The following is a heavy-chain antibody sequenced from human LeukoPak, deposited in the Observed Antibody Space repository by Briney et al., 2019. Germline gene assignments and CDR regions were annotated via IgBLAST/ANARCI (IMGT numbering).Heavy chain of an antibody. D-gene: IGHD2-15*01. CDR3: AKGSYCRGGSCYSVDYYYYGMDV. CDR2: ISGSGGST. V-gene: IGHV3-23*01. Sequence: PGGSLRLSCAASGFTFSSYAMSWVRQAPGKGLEWVSAISGSGGSTYYADSVKGRFTISRDNSKNTLYLQMNSLRAEDTAVYYCAKGSYCRGGSCYSVDYYYYGMDVWGQGTTVTVSS. J-gene: IGHJ6*02. CDR1: GFTFSSYA.